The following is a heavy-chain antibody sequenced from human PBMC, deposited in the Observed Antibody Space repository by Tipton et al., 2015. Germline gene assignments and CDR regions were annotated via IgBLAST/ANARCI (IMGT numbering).Heavy chain of an antibody. CDR1: GDFFSSTNW. D-gene: IGHD3-22*01. CDR3: ARGTKWLLLLKAFDI. CDR2: VYHSGST. V-gene: IGHV4-4*02. Sequence: TLSLTCAVSGDFFSSTNWWSWVRQPPGKGLEWIGEVYHSGSTNYKPSLKSRVTISVDTSKNQFSLKLSSVTAADTAVYYCARGTKWLLLLKAFDIWGQGTMVTVSS. J-gene: IGHJ3*02.